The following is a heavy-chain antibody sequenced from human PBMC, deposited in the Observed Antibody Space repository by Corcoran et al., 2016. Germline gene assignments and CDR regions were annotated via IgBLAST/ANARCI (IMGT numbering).Heavy chain of an antibody. CDR1: GVTFSNAW. Sequence: EVQLVESGGGLVTPGGSLRVSCVASGVTFSNAWMNWVRQAPGKGLELVGRIRSKTDGGTTEYAATVKGRFTISRDDTKNTLYLQMNSLKTEDTAVYYCTSGRYFDCWGQGTLVTVSS. CDR2: IRSKTDGGTT. J-gene: IGHJ4*02. CDR3: TSGRYFDC. V-gene: IGHV3-15*07.